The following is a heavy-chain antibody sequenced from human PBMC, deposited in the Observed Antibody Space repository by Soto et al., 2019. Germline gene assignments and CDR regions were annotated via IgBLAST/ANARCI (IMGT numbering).Heavy chain of an antibody. CDR3: AKAPAYYYGSGTSHFDY. J-gene: IGHJ4*02. V-gene: IGHV3-23*01. CDR1: GLNFGAHA. Sequence: VGSLRLSCAASGLNFGAHAMNWVRQTPGKGLEWVSAISGNAGSTYYGDSVKGRFTISRDNSKNTLYLQMNSLRAEDTAIYYCAKAPAYYYGSGTSHFDYWGQGTLVTVSS. D-gene: IGHD3-10*01. CDR2: ISGNAGST.